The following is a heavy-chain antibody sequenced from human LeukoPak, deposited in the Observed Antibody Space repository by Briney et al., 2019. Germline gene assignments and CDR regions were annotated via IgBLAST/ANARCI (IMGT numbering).Heavy chain of an antibody. D-gene: IGHD6-13*01. J-gene: IGHJ4*02. CDR3: PRDRATAVNGGFDY. CDR2: IRGSGGST. CDR1: GFTFSSYA. Sequence: PGGSLRLSCAASGFTFSSYAMSWVRQAPGKGLEWVSAIRGSGGSTYYADSVKGRFTISRDNSKNTLYLQMNSLRAEDTAVYYCPRDRATAVNGGFDYWGQGALVTLSS. V-gene: IGHV3-23*01.